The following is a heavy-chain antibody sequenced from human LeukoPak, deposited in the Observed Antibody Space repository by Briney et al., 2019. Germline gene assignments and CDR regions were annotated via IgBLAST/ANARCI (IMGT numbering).Heavy chain of an antibody. CDR3: ARHGRDIVVVPAAMPIDY. D-gene: IGHD2-2*01. CDR2: INHSGST. V-gene: IGHV4-34*01. CDR1: GGSINSYY. Sequence: PSETLSLTCTVSGGSINSYYWSWIRQPPGKGLEWIGEINHSGSTNYNPSLKSRVTISVDTSKNQFSLKLSSVTAADTAVYYCARHGRDIVVVPAAMPIDYWGQGTLVTVSS. J-gene: IGHJ4*02.